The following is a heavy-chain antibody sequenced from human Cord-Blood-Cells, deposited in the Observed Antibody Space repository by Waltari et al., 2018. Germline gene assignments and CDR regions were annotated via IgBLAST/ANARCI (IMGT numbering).Heavy chain of an antibody. V-gene: IGHV4-34*01. CDR2: INHSRST. Sequence: QVQLQQWGAGLLKPSETLSLTCAVYGGSFSGYYWSWIRQPPGKGLEWIGEINHSRSTNYNPSLKSRVTISVDTAKNQFSLKLSSGTAADTAVYYCARGASSGYYYYYYYGMDVWGQGTTVTVSS. D-gene: IGHD3-22*01. J-gene: IGHJ6*02. CDR1: GGSFSGYY. CDR3: ARGASSGYYYYYYYGMDV.